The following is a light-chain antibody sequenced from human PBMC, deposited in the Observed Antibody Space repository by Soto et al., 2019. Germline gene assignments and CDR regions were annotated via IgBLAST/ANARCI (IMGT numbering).Light chain of an antibody. Sequence: EIVMTQSPATLSVSPGERATLSCRASQSVSSNLAWYQQKPGQAPRLLIYGASTRATGIPARFSGSGSGTEFTFTISSLQSEDFAVYYCQQYNNWPRSITFGQGTRLEIK. CDR1: QSVSSN. V-gene: IGKV3-15*01. J-gene: IGKJ5*01. CDR2: GAS. CDR3: QQYNNWPRSIT.